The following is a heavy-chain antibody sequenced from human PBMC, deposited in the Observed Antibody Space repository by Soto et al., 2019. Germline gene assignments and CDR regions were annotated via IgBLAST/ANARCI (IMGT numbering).Heavy chain of an antibody. J-gene: IGHJ4*02. Sequence: QLQLQESGPGPVKPSETLSLTCTVSGGSISDGLYYWGWIRQPPGKELEWIGSVYYTGRTFYNPSLKSRVTISADTSQNQFSLRLTSVTAADMAVYFCARHQSNVNAIHFDSWGQGTLVTVSS. CDR3: ARHQSNVNAIHFDS. V-gene: IGHV4-39*01. CDR1: GGSISDGLYY. CDR2: VYYTGRT. D-gene: IGHD3-3*01.